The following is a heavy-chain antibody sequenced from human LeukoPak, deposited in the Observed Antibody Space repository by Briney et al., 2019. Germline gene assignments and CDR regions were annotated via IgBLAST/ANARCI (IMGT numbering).Heavy chain of an antibody. Sequence: PSETLSLTCTVSGGSISPYYWSWIRQPPGKGLEYIGYIYYSGTTDYNPSLKSRVTISIDTSKNQFSLKVTSVSAADTAVYYCARIMQTPWGMDIWGQGTTVTVSS. V-gene: IGHV4-59*01. CDR1: GGSISPYY. D-gene: IGHD4-23*01. CDR2: IYYSGTT. CDR3: ARIMQTPWGMDI. J-gene: IGHJ6*02.